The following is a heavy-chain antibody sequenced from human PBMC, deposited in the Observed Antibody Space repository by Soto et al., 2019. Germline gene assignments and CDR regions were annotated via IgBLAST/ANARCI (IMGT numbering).Heavy chain of an antibody. CDR2: ISGSGGST. Sequence: GGSLRLSCAASGFTFSSYAMSWVRQAPGKGLEWVSAISGSGGSTYYADSVKGRFTISRDNSKNTLYLQMNSLRAEDTAVYYCANGVELYGYCTNGVCFLIDYWGQGTLVTVSS. J-gene: IGHJ4*02. D-gene: IGHD2-8*01. CDR1: GFTFSSYA. CDR3: ANGVELYGYCTNGVCFLIDY. V-gene: IGHV3-23*01.